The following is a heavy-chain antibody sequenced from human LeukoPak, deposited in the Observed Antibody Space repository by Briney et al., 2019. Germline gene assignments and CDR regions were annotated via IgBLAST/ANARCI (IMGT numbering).Heavy chain of an antibody. Sequence: SETLSLTCTVSGGSISSSSYYWGWIRQPPGKGLEWIGSIYYSGSTYYNPSLKSRVTISVDTSKNQFSLKLSSVTAADTAVYYCARLSVIVGAALEYYYYYVDVWGQGTTVTVSS. CDR2: IYYSGST. CDR1: GGSISSSSYY. D-gene: IGHD1-26*01. J-gene: IGHJ6*03. CDR3: ARLSVIVGAALEYYYYYVDV. V-gene: IGHV4-39*07.